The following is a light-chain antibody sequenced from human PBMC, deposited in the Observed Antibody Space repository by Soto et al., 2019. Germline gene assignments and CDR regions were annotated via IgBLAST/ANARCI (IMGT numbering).Light chain of an antibody. V-gene: IGKV3-15*01. CDR3: QLYHSWPRR. CDR1: QSDSTK. J-gene: IGKJ1*01. CDR2: SVS. Sequence: EIVRTQSPATLSVSPGHRASLSCRARQSDSTKLAWSQHKPGQPPRLLVYSVSARASGVPARYSDSGSETDFDLAICSRQSEDLAGYYCQLYHSWPRRVGQGTKVE.